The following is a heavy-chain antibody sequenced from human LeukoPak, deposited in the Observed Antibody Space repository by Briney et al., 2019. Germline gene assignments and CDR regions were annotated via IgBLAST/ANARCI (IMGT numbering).Heavy chain of an antibody. CDR1: EYIFTNYW. J-gene: IGHJ4*02. CDR2: IYAGDSDT. D-gene: IGHD5-24*01. V-gene: IGHV5-51*01. Sequence: GESLQISCKGSEYIFTNYWIGWVRQMPGKGLDWMGIIYAGDSDTKYNPSFQGQVTISADNSINTAYLQWSSLKASDTAIYYCAALSRYNSSSAYDYWGQGAVVTVS. CDR3: AALSRYNSSSAYDY.